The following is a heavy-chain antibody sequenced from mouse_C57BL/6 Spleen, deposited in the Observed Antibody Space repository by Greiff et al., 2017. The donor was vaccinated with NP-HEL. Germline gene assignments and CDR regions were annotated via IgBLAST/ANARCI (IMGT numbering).Heavy chain of an antibody. CDR3: ARWGTTVVEGGYFDV. J-gene: IGHJ1*03. Sequence: VNVVESGAELARPGASVKLSCKASGYTFTSYGISWVKQRTGQGLEWIGEIYPRSGNTYYNEKFKGKATLTADKSSSTAYMELRSLTSEDSAVYFCARWGTTVVEGGYFDVWGTGTTVTVSS. D-gene: IGHD1-1*01. CDR2: IYPRSGNT. V-gene: IGHV1-81*01. CDR1: GYTFTSYG.